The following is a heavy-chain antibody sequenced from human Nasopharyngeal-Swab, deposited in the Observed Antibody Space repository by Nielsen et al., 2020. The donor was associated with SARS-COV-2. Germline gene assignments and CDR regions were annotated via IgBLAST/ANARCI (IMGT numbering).Heavy chain of an antibody. J-gene: IGHJ3*02. CDR2: ISAYNGNT. D-gene: IGHD2-2*01. Sequence: ASVKVSCKAYGSTFTSYGISWGRQAHGQGVEWMGWISAYNGNTNYEQKLQCRVTMTTDTSTSTAYMELRSLRSDDTAVYYCASNPLYCSSTSFYHDAFDIWGQGTMVTVSS. V-gene: IGHV1-18*01. CDR1: GSTFTSYG. CDR3: ASNPLYCSSTSFYHDAFDI.